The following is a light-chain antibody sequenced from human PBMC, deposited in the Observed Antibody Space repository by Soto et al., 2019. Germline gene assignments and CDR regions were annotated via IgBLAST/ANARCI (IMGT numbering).Light chain of an antibody. CDR2: AAS. CDR3: QHTYSPPWT. J-gene: IGKJ1*01. CDR1: QSLGTY. Sequence: IRMTQSPSSFSASTGARVPITCRARQSLGTYLNWYQQKPGKAPDLLIYAASTLHSGVPSRFSGDGSGKNFTLTITSLQPEDSALYYCQHTYSPPWTFGLGTKVDIK. V-gene: IGKV1-39*01.